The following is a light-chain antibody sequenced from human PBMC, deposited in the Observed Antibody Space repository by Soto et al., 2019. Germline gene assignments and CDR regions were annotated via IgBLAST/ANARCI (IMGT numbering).Light chain of an antibody. CDR1: SSNIGSNA. V-gene: IGLV1-36*01. J-gene: IGLJ2*01. CDR3: AAWDDSLHGPV. Sequence: QSVLTQPPSVSGAPRQRVTISCSGGSSNIGSNAVNWYQQLPGKAPKLLIYYDDLLPSGVSDRFSGSKSGTSSSLAISGLQYEDEAYYDCAAWDDSLHGPVFGGGTKLTVL. CDR2: YDD.